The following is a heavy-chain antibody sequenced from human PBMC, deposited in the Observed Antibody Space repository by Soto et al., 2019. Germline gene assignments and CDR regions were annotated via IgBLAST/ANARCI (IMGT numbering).Heavy chain of an antibody. J-gene: IGHJ4*02. V-gene: IGHV3-30-3*01. D-gene: IGHD1-26*01. CDR2: KTYDGSNK. CDR1: GFMFSSYA. Sequence: QVQLVESGGGVVQPGRSLRLSCAASGFMFSSYAMHWVRQAPGKGLEWVAVKTYDGSNKYYADSVKGRFTLSRDNSKNTLYLQMNSVRTQDTAVYYCTRAGGLLVDYWGQGTLVTVSS. CDR3: TRAGGLLVDY.